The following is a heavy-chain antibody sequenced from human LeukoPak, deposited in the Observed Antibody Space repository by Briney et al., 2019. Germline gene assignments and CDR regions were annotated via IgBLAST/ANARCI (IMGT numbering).Heavy chain of an antibody. V-gene: IGHV4-59*01. Sequence: SETLSLTCTVSGGSISSYYLSWIRQPPGKGLEWIGYIYYSGSTNYNPSLKSRVTISVDTSKNQFSLKLSSVTAADTAVYYCARGKYYDILTGYFYWFDPWGQGTLVTVSS. J-gene: IGHJ5*02. CDR1: GGSISSYY. CDR3: ARGKYYDILTGYFYWFDP. D-gene: IGHD3-9*01. CDR2: IYYSGST.